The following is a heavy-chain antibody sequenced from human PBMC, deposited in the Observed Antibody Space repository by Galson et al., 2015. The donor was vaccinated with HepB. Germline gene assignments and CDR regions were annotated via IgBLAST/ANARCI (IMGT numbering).Heavy chain of an antibody. D-gene: IGHD6-13*01. CDR2: ISSSSSYT. Sequence: SLRLSCAASGFTFSDYYMSWIRQAPGKGLEWVSYISSSSSYTNYADSVKGRFTISRDNAKNSLYLQMNSLRAEDTAVYYCARVVKLGGISSWYYSAGYYYYGMDVWGQGTTVTVSS. J-gene: IGHJ6*02. V-gene: IGHV3-11*06. CDR3: ARVVKLGGISSWYYSAGYYYYGMDV. CDR1: GFTFSDYY.